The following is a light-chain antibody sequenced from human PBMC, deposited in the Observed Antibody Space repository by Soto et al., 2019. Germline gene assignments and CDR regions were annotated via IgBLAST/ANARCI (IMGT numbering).Light chain of an antibody. CDR1: SSDVGGYNY. V-gene: IGLV2-14*01. Sequence: QSALTQPASVSGSPGQSITISCTGTSSDVGGYNYVSWYPQHPGTAPKLMIYEVSNRPSGVANRFSGSKAGNTASLTISGLQAEDEADYYCSSYTSSSTRVFGTGTKLTVL. CDR3: SSYTSSSTRV. CDR2: EVS. J-gene: IGLJ1*01.